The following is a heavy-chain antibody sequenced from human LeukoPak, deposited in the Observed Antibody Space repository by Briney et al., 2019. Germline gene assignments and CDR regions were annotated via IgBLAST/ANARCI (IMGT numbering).Heavy chain of an antibody. Sequence: GGSLRLSCAASGFAFSSSWMSWVRQAPGKGLEWVANIKQVGSETYYVDSLKGRFTVSRDNAKNSVYLQMNNLRAEDTAVYYCARRAPGYCITTSCPDTYYYYYYMDVWGKGTTVTVSS. CDR3: ARRAPGYCITTSCPDTYYYYYYMDV. J-gene: IGHJ6*03. D-gene: IGHD2-2*01. CDR1: GFAFSSSW. CDR2: IKQVGSET. V-gene: IGHV3-7*01.